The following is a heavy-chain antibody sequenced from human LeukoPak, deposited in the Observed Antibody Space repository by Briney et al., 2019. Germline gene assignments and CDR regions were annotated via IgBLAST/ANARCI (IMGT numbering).Heavy chain of an antibody. CDR3: ARLGWLYGSGSMNWFDP. D-gene: IGHD3-10*01. CDR1: GGSFSGYY. V-gene: IGHV4-34*01. CDR2: INHSGST. J-gene: IGHJ5*02. Sequence: SETLSLTCAVYGGSFSGYYWSWIRQPPGKGLEWIGEINHSGSTNYNPSLKGRVTISVDTSKNQFSLTLSSVTAADTAVYYCARLGWLYGSGSMNWFDPWGQGTLVTVSS.